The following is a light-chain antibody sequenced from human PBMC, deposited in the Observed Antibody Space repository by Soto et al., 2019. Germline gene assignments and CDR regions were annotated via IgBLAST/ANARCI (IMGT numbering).Light chain of an antibody. J-gene: IGKJ1*01. CDR3: QQYNNWPSWT. CDR2: AAS. V-gene: IGKV1-39*01. Sequence: DIQMTQSPSSLSASVGDRVTITCRASQSISSYLNWYQQKPGKAPKLLIYAASSLQSGVPSRFSGSGSGTNFTLTISSLQSEDFAVYYCQQYNNWPSWTFGQGTKV. CDR1: QSISSY.